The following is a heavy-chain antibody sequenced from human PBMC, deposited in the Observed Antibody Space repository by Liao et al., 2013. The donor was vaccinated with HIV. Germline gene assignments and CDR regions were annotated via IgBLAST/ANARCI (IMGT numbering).Heavy chain of an antibody. J-gene: IGHJ4*02. CDR3: AGGATVWVN. D-gene: IGHD4-17*01. CDR1: GDSISGGGFS. CDR2: ISHSGST. V-gene: IGHV4-30-2*01. Sequence: QLQLQESGPGLVEPSETLSLTCSVSGDSISGGGFSWSWLRQPPGKGLEWIGYISHSGSTYYNPSLKSRLTISVDTSKNQFSLKLSSVTAADTAVYYCAGGATVWVNWGQGTLVTVSS.